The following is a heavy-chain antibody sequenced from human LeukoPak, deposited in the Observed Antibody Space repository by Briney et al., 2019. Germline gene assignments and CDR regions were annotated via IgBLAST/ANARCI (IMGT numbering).Heavy chain of an antibody. CDR3: AKITALSPGASDY. CDR1: GFTFSNYD. V-gene: IGHV3-30*02. D-gene: IGHD2-21*02. J-gene: IGHJ4*02. CDR2: IRYDGSNK. Sequence: GGSLRLSCATSGFTFSNYDMHWVRQAPGKGLEWVSFIRYDGSNKYYADSVRGRFTISRENSKNTLYLEMNSLRPEDTAVYHCAKITALSPGASDYWGQGTLVTVSS.